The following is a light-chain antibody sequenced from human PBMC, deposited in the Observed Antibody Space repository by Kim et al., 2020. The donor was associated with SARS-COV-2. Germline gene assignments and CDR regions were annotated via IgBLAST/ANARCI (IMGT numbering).Light chain of an antibody. CDR2: GDD. V-gene: IGLV6-57*03. Sequence: KTVSISCTRSSGSIASKYVQWYQRRPGSAPTTLIYGDDQRPSGVPDRFSASIDTSSNSASLIISGLKTEDEADYYCQSYDNDNHGVFGGGTQLTDL. J-gene: IGLJ3*02. CDR3: QSYDNDNHGV. CDR1: SGSIASKY.